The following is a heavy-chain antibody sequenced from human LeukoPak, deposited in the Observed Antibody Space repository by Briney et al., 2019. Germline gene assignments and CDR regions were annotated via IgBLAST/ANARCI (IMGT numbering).Heavy chain of an antibody. CDR1: GFTFXSYX. CDR3: AKDPWGSGSYDWFDP. V-gene: IGHV3-23*01. J-gene: IGHJ5*02. D-gene: IGHD3-10*01. CDR2: IAGSGGST. Sequence: LXLSXAASGFTFXSYXMSWVRQAPGKXLEXXXGIAGSGGSTYYADSVKGRFTISRDNSKNTLYLQINSLRAEDTAVYYCAKDPWGSGSYDWFDPWGQGTLVTVSS.